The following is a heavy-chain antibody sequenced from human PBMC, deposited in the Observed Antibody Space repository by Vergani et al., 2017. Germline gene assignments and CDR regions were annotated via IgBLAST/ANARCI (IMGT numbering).Heavy chain of an antibody. V-gene: IGHV1-18*01. Sequence: QVQLVQSGAEVKKPGASVKVSCKASGYTFTSYGISWVRQAPGQGLEWMGWISAYNGNTNYAQKLQGRVTMTTDTSTSTAYMELRSLRSDDTAVYYCARGVRVAVAGTRIYYFDYWGQGTLVTVSS. J-gene: IGHJ4*02. D-gene: IGHD6-19*01. CDR3: ARGVRVAVAGTRIYYFDY. CDR2: ISAYNGNT. CDR1: GYTFTSYG.